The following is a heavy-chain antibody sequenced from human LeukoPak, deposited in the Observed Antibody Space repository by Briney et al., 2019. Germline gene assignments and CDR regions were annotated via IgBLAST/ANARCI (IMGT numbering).Heavy chain of an antibody. CDR1: GYSISSGYY. CDR2: IYHSGST. D-gene: IGHD6-13*01. J-gene: IGHJ4*02. Sequence: PSETLSLTCTVSGYSISSGYYWGWIRHPPGKGREWIGSIYHSGSTYYNPSLKSRVTISVDTSKNQFSLKLSSVTAADTAVYYCARARDSSSWYSDYWGQGTLVTVSS. CDR3: ARARDSSSWYSDY. V-gene: IGHV4-38-2*02.